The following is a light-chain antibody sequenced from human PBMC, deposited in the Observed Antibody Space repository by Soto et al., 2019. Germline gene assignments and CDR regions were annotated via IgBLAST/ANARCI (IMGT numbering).Light chain of an antibody. CDR1: SGHVSYI. J-gene: IGLJ3*02. V-gene: IGLV4-60*02. CDR2: LEGTGKY. CDR3: ETWANNIWV. Sequence: QAVVTQSSSASASLGSSVKLTCTLSSGHVSYISAWHQQQPEKAPRYLMKLEGTGKYNKGSVVSDRFSGSSSGADPYLTISDLQVEDEADYFRETWANNIWVFGGGTKLTVL.